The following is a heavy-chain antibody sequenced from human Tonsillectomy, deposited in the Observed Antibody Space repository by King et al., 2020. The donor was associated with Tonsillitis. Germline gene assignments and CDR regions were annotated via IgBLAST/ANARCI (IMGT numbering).Heavy chain of an antibody. CDR1: CGTFSSYG. J-gene: IGHJ6*03. V-gene: IGHV1-69*01. D-gene: IGHD2-2*01. CDR3: ARGLPFIVVGPAGETNYYYYRDV. CDR2: IIPIFGTA. Sequence: QLVQSGAEVKKPGSSVQVSCKASCGTFSSYGISWVRPAPGQGLEWMGGIIPIFGTANYAQKFQGRVTITADESTSTAYMELSSLRSEDTAVYYCARGLPFIVVGPAGETNYYYYRDVWGKGTTVTVSS.